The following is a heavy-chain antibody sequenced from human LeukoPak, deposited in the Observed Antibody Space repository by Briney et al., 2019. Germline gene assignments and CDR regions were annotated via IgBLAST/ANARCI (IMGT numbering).Heavy chain of an antibody. J-gene: IGHJ4*02. CDR3: AKDIYGGGNGDYFFSFDY. CDR2: ISWNSGSI. D-gene: IGHD4-17*01. V-gene: IGHV3-9*01. Sequence: GRSLRLSCAASGFTFDDYAMHWVRQAPGKGLEWVSVISWNSGSIGYADSVKGRFTISRDNAKNSLYLQMNSLRAEDTALYYCAKDIYGGGNGDYFFSFDYWGQGTLVTVSS. CDR1: GFTFDDYA.